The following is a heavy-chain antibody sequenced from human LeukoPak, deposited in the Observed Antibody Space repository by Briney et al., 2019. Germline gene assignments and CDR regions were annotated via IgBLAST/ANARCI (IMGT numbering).Heavy chain of an antibody. CDR1: GYTFTGFY. CDR2: INPNSGDT. J-gene: IGHJ4*02. Sequence: GASVTVSCKASGYTFTGFYIHWVRQAPGQGLERMGWINPNSGDTNYAQKFQGGVTMTTDTSINTAYMDLKRLRSDDSAIYYCARGPYDYWGQGTLVTVSS. CDR3: ARGPYDY. V-gene: IGHV1-2*02.